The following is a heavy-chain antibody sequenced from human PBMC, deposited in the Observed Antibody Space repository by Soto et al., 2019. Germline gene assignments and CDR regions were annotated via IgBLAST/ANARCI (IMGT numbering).Heavy chain of an antibody. Sequence: QVQLVQSGAEVKKPGASVKVSCKASGYTFTSYGITWVRQAPGQGLEWMGWISAYNGNTNYAQKLQGRVTMTTDTSTSTAYMELRSLGSDDTAVYYCARDSWPAAYYDFWSGPGGYYFDYWGQGTLVTVSS. J-gene: IGHJ4*02. D-gene: IGHD3-3*01. V-gene: IGHV1-18*01. CDR2: ISAYNGNT. CDR1: GYTFTSYG. CDR3: ARDSWPAAYYDFWSGPGGYYFDY.